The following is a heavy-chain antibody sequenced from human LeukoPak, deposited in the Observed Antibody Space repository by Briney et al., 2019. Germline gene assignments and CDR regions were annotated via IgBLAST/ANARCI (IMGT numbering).Heavy chain of an antibody. Sequence: GSSVKVSCKASGGTFSSYAISWVRQAPGQGLEWMGRTIPILGIANYAQKFQGRVTITADKSTSTAYMELSSLRSEDTAVYYCARVGDSSGGSYWGQGTLVTVSS. CDR1: GGTFSSYA. J-gene: IGHJ4*02. CDR2: TIPILGIA. V-gene: IGHV1-69*04. D-gene: IGHD6-19*01. CDR3: ARVGDSSGGSY.